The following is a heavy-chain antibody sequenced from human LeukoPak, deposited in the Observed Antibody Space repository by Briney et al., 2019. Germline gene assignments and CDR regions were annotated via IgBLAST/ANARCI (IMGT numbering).Heavy chain of an antibody. CDR3: ARGGYSSGWSPYYFDY. D-gene: IGHD6-19*01. CDR1: GGSISSSSYY. V-gene: IGHV4-39*01. CDR2: IYYSGST. J-gene: IGHJ4*02. Sequence: SETLSLTCTVSGGSISSSSYYWGWIRQPPGKGLEWIGSIYYSGSTYYNPSLKSRVTISVDTSKNQFSLKLSSVTAADTAVYYCARGGYSSGWSPYYFDYWGQGTLVTVSS.